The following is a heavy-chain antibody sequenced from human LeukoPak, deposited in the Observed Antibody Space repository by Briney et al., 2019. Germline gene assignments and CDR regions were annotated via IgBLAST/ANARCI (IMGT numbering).Heavy chain of an antibody. CDR2: MSTSGKT. CDR3: ARDSRYYDYWSGYLDY. D-gene: IGHD3-3*01. CDR1: GGFISNYY. Sequence: PSETLSLTCSVSGGFISNYYWSWIRRPAGKGLEWIGRMSTSGKTNCNPSLKSRVTMSVDTSNNQFFLNLSSVTAADTAVYYCARDSRYYDYWSGYLDYWGQGTLVTVSS. J-gene: IGHJ4*02. V-gene: IGHV4-4*07.